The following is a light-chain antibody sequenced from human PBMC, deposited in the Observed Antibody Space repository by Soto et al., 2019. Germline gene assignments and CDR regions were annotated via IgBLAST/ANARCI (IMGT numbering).Light chain of an antibody. Sequence: EIVLTQSPGTLSLSPGERATLSCRASQSVSSSYLAWYQQKPGQAPRLLIYGASSRATGIPDRFSGSGSGTDFTLTISRLESEDFAVYYCQQYGSSLLFGGGTKVDIK. CDR3: QQYGSSLL. V-gene: IGKV3-20*01. CDR2: GAS. CDR1: QSVSSSY. J-gene: IGKJ4*01.